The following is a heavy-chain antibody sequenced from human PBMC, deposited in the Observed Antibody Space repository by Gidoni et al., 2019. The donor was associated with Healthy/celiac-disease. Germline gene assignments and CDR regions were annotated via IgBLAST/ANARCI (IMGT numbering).Heavy chain of an antibody. V-gene: IGHV3-23*01. Sequence: GRFTISRDNSKNTLYLQMNSLRAEDTAVYYCAKDQGRRGPRGYGSGEAYDYWGQGTLVTVSS. CDR3: AKDQGRRGPRGYGSGEAYDY. J-gene: IGHJ4*02. D-gene: IGHD3-10*01.